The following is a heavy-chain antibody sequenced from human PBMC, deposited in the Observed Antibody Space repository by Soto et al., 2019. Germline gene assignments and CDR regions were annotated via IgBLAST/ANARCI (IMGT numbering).Heavy chain of an antibody. CDR3: ARGPTTIFGVVIVPPYMDV. J-gene: IGHJ6*03. CDR2: ISSSGSS. V-gene: IGHV3-11*01. Sequence: QVQLVESGGGLVKPGGSLRLSCVASGFTFSDYYMTWIRQAPGKGLEWVSYISSSGSSIADSVKGRFTISRDNAKNSLFLEMNSLRAEDTAVYYCARGPTTIFGVVIVPPYMDVWGKGTTVTVSS. CDR1: GFTFSDYY. D-gene: IGHD3-3*01.